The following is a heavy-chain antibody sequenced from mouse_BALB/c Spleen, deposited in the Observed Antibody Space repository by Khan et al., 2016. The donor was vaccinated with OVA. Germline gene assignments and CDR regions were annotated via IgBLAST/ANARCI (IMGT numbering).Heavy chain of an antibody. CDR2: IWSGGNN. V-gene: IGHV2-2*01. J-gene: IGHJ4*01. CDR1: GFSLTNYG. Sequence: QVQLKQSGPGLVQPSQSLSITCTVSGFSLTNYGVHWIRQSPGRGLEWLGLIWSGGNNAYNAAFISRLTISKDNTKSQVFFKMNSLQADDTAIYYCARRRGVHYNMDFWGQGISVTVSS. CDR3: ARRRGVHYNMDF.